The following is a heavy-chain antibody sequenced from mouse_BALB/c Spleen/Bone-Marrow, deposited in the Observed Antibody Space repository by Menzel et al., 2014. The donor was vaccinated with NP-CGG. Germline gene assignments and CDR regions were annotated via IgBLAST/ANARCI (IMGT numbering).Heavy chain of an antibody. CDR3: AREGWLLRLDY. J-gene: IGHJ2*01. CDR2: INPYNDGT. Sequence: QLQQSGPELVKPGASVKMSCKASGYTFTAYVMHWVKQKPGQGLEWIGYINPYNDGTNYIEKFKGKATLTSDIPSSTAYMELSSLTSEDSAVYYCAREGWLLRLDYWGQGTTLTVSS. CDR1: GYTFTAYV. D-gene: IGHD2-3*01. V-gene: IGHV1-14*01.